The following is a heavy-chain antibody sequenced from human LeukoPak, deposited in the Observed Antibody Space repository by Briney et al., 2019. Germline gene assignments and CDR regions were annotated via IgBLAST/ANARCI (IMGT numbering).Heavy chain of an antibody. J-gene: IGHJ6*02. CDR2: INPNSGGS. CDR1: GYTFTGYY. V-gene: IGHV1-2*02. Sequence: ASVTVSCKASGYTFTGYYMHWVRQAPGQGLEWMGWINPNSGGSDYAQKFHGRVTMTRDTSITTAYMELNSLTPDDTAVYYCARGSSGSSGWYYYGMDVWGQGTTVTVSS. CDR3: ARGSSGSSGWYYYGMDV. D-gene: IGHD6-25*01.